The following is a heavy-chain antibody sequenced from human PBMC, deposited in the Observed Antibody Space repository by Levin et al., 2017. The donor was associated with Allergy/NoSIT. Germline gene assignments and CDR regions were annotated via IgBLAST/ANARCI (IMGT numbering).Heavy chain of an antibody. J-gene: IGHJ4*02. CDR3: AHSYSAPNAGGYAAFDY. D-gene: IGHD5-12*01. CDR1: GFSLSTSGVG. CDR2: IYWDDDK. V-gene: IGHV2-5*02. Sequence: SGPTLVKPTQTLTLTCTFSGFSLSTSGVGVGWIRQPPGKALEWLALIYWDDDKRYSPSLKSRLTITKDTSKNQVVLTMTNMDPVDTATYYCAHSYSAPNAGGYAAFDYWGQGTLVTVSS.